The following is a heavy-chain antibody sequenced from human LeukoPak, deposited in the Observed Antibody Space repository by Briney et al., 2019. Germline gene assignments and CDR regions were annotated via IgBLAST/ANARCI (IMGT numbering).Heavy chain of an antibody. V-gene: IGHV4-38-2*02. CDR2: IYHSGST. J-gene: IGHJ4*02. CDR1: GYSISSGYY. D-gene: IGHD6-13*01. CDR3: ARDWGQQQF. Sequence: SETLSLTCTVSGYSISSGYYWGWIRQPPGKGLEWIGSIYHSGSTYYNPSLKSRVTISVDTSKNQFSLKLSSVTAADTAVYYCARDWGQQQFWGQGTLVTVSS.